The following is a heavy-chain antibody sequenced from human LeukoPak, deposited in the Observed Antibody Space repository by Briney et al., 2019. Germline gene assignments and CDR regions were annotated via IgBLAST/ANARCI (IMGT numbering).Heavy chain of an antibody. CDR2: IYYSGST. D-gene: IGHD2-15*01. CDR1: GGSISSYY. J-gene: IGHJ5*02. Sequence: SETLSLTCTVSGGSISSYYWSWIRQPPGKGLEWIGYIYYSGSTNYNPSLKSRVTISVDTSKNQFSLKLSSVTAADTAVYYCARLYCSGGSCYGVGDWFDPWGQGTLVTVSS. CDR3: ARLYCSGGSCYGVGDWFDP. V-gene: IGHV4-59*08.